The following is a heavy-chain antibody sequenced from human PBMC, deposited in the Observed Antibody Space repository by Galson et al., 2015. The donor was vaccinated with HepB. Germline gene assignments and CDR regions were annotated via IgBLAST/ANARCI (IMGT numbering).Heavy chain of an antibody. D-gene: IGHD4-17*01. Sequence: SLRLSCAGSGFAFNDSSIHWVRQSPGKGLEWVAGVSFDGRNTYYADSVKGRFIISRDSSKKTVYLQMNSLRSKDTAVYYCTRAAAGRTATTTLAWGQGLLVTVSS. J-gene: IGHJ5*02. V-gene: IGHV3-30-3*01. CDR3: TRAAAGRTATTTLA. CDR1: GFAFNDSS. CDR2: VSFDGRNT.